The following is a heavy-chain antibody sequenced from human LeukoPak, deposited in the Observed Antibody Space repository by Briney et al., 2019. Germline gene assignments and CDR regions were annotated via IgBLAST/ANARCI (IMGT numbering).Heavy chain of an antibody. CDR3: ARVSLVVARRYYFDY. Sequence: ASVKVSCKASGGTFSSYAISWVGQAPGQGLEWMGGIIPIFGTANYAQKFQGRVTITTDESTSTAYMELRSLRSDDTAVYYCARVSLVVARRYYFDYWGQGTLVTVSS. D-gene: IGHD2-15*01. CDR1: GGTFSSYA. V-gene: IGHV1-69*05. J-gene: IGHJ4*02. CDR2: IIPIFGTA.